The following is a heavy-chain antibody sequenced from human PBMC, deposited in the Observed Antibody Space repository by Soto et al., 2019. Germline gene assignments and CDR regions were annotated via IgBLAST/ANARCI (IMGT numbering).Heavy chain of an antibody. CDR2: IYYSGST. D-gene: IGHD4-4*01. J-gene: IGHJ6*03. V-gene: IGHV4-39*01. CDR3: ARVTGHYYYYYYMDV. CDR1: GGSISSCSYY. Sequence: SETLSLTCTVSGGSISSCSYYWGWIRQPPGKGLEWIGSIYYSGSTYYNPSLKSRVTIPVDTSKNQFSLKLSSVTAADTAVYYCARVTGHYYYYYYMDVWGKGTTVTVSS.